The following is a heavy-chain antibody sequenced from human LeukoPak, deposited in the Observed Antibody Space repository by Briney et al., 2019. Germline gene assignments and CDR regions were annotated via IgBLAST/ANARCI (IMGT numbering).Heavy chain of an antibody. CDR1: GGSISSSNYY. Sequence: PSETLSLTCSVSGGSISSSNYYWSWIRQPAGKGLEWIGRIYTSESTNYNPSLKSRVTISVDTSRNQFSLKLSSVTAADTAVYYCARGLWFGDENPPYFDYWGQGILVTVSS. J-gene: IGHJ4*02. V-gene: IGHV4-61*02. D-gene: IGHD3-10*01. CDR3: ARGLWFGDENPPYFDY. CDR2: IYTSEST.